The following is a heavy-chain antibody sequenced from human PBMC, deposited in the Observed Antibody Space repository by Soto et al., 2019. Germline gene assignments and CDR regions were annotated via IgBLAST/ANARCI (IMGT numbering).Heavy chain of an antibody. V-gene: IGHV6-1*01. CDR1: GDSVSSNSAA. J-gene: IGHJ6*02. CDR3: AGRVSTRDYYYYGMDV. Sequence: SHTLSLTCAISGDSVSSNSAAWNWIRQSPSRGLEWLGRTYYRSKWYNDYAVSVKSRITINPDTSENQFSLQLNSVTPEDTAVYYCAGRVSTRDYYYYGMDVWGQGTTVTVSS. CDR2: TYYRSKWYN.